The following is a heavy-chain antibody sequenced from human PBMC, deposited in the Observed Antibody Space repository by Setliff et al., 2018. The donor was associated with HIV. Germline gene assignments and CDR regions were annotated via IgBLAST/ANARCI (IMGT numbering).Heavy chain of an antibody. D-gene: IGHD2-15*01. V-gene: IGHV4-31*03. CDR3: ARESRVVEGSAYWYFDL. CDR1: GGSISSGGYF. CDR2: IYYSGNT. J-gene: IGHJ2*01. Sequence: PSETLSLTCTVSGGSISSGGYFWSWIRQHPGKGLEWIGIIYYSGNTYYNPSLKSRVAMSVDTSKNQFSLKLNSVTAADTAMYYCARESRVVEGSAYWYFDLWGRGTLVTV.